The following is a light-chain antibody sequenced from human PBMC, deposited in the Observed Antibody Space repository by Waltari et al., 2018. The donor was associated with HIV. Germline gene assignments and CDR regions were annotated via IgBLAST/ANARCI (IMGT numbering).Light chain of an antibody. CDR2: GSN. CDR1: SSNLGTTS. CDR3: AAWDDSLSGRV. Sequence: QPVLTQSPSASGTPGQTVTLPCSRRSSNLGTTSVYWYQQLPGTAPKLLIYGSNQRPPGVPDRFSGSKSGTSASLAISGLRSEDEADYYCAAWDDSLSGRVFGGGTKLTVL. J-gene: IGLJ3*02. V-gene: IGLV1-47*01.